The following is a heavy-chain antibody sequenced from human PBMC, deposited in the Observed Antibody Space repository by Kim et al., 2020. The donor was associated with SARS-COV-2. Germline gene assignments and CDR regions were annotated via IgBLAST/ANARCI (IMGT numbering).Heavy chain of an antibody. CDR3: ARRVGGFDP. CDR2: IYYSGST. D-gene: IGHD2-2*01. Sequence: SETLSLTCTVSGGSISSSSYYWGWIRQPPGKGLEWIGSIYYSGSTYYNPSLKSRVTISVDTSKNQFSLKLSSVTAADTAVYYCARRVGGFDPWCQGTLVTVSS. J-gene: IGHJ5*02. V-gene: IGHV4-39*01. CDR1: GGSISSSSYY.